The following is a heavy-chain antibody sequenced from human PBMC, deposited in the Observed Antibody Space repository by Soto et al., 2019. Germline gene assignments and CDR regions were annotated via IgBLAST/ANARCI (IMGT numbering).Heavy chain of an antibody. CDR1: GDSISRGGYY. Sequence: QVQLQESGPGLVKPSQTLSLSCTVSGDSISRGGYYWNWIRQHPREGLEWIGYIYHSGSTNYNPSLKSRVTISVDTSKNQLSLELTNLTAADTAVYYCVRDGAGAYGLVWVGHWGQGILVTVSS. D-gene: IGHD2-21*01. V-gene: IGHV4-31*03. CDR2: IYHSGST. CDR3: VRDGAGAYGLVWVGH. J-gene: IGHJ5*02.